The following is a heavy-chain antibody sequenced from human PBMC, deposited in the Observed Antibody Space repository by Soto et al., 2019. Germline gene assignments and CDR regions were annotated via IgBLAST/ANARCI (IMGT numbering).Heavy chain of an antibody. V-gene: IGHV3-30*18. CDR1: GFSFSKYG. CDR3: AKDRVIQLLPIWPDP. CDR2: VSSDGSNK. Sequence: PGGSLRLSCAASGFSFSKYGMHWVRQAPGKGLEWVASVSSDGSNKYYADSVKGRFTISRDNSKSTLYLQVDSLRGDDTAVYYCAKDRVIQLLPIWPDPWGQGTLVTVSS. D-gene: IGHD2-2*01. J-gene: IGHJ5*02.